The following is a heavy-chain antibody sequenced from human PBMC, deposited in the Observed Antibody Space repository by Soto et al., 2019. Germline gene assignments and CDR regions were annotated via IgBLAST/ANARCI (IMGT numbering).Heavy chain of an antibody. D-gene: IGHD3-16*01. J-gene: IGHJ1*01. CDR3: ARWGTTGGLDV. CDR1: GFTFRSYV. Sequence: QVQLVESGGGVVQPGTSLRVSCVGSGFTFRSYVIHWVRQAPGKGLEWVALTSYDGSDKYYADSVRGRFTISRDNSRNTVALQMDSLRLEDTALYYCARWGTTGGLDVWGQGTLVSVSS. CDR2: TSYDGSDK. V-gene: IGHV3-30*19.